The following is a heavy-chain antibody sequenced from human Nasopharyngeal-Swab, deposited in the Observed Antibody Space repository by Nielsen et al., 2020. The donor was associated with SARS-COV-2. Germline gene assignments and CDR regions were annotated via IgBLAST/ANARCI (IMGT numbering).Heavy chain of an antibody. J-gene: IGHJ5*02. CDR1: GGTHSTYG. Sequence: SVKVSCKVNGGTHSTYGINWVRQAPGQGLEWMGGIIPFLGAANSAQKFQGRVTITADGSTSTVYMELSSLRSDDTAVYFCARELVATGAHWFDPWGQGTQVTVSS. CDR3: ARELVATGAHWFDP. D-gene: IGHD1-1*01. CDR2: IIPFLGAA. V-gene: IGHV1-69*13.